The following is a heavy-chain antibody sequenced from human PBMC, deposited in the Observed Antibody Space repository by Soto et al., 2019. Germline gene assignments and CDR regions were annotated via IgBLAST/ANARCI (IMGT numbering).Heavy chain of an antibody. CDR2: ISGSGGST. D-gene: IGHD2-21*02. CDR1: GFTFSSYA. V-gene: IGHV3-23*01. CDR3: AKDRVGGDYISLQPSYSYGMDV. J-gene: IGHJ6*02. Sequence: PGGSLRLSCAASGFTFSSYAMSWVRQAPGKGLEWVSAISGSGGSTYYADSVKGRFTISRDNSKNTLYLQMNSLRAEDTAVYYCAKDRVGGDYISLQPSYSYGMDVWGQGTTVTVSS.